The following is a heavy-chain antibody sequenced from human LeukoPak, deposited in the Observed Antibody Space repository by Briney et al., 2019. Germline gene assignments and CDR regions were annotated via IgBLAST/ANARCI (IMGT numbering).Heavy chain of an antibody. Sequence: GGSLRLSCAASGFTFSSYAMSWVRQAPGKGLEGVSAISGSGGSTYYADSVKGRFTISRDNSKNTLCLQMNSLRAEDTAVYYCAKAVEMATITGFDYWGQGTLVTVSS. J-gene: IGHJ4*02. CDR2: ISGSGGST. V-gene: IGHV3-23*01. CDR1: GFTFSSYA. CDR3: AKAVEMATITGFDY. D-gene: IGHD5-24*01.